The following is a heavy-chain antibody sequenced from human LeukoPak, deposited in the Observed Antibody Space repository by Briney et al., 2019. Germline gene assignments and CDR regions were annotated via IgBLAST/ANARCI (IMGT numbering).Heavy chain of an antibody. V-gene: IGHV4-4*02. CDR1: GGSISSSNW. J-gene: IGHJ4*02. Sequence: SETLSLTCAVSGGSISSSNWWSWVRQPPGKGLEWIGEIYHSGSTNYNPSLKSRVTISVDKSKNQFSLKLSSVTAADTAVYYCASYSSGWTHQSNWGQGTLVTVSS. CDR2: IYHSGST. D-gene: IGHD6-19*01. CDR3: ASYSSGWTHQSN.